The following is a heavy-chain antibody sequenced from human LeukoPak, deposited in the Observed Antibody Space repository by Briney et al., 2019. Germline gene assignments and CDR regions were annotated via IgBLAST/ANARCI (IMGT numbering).Heavy chain of an antibody. Sequence: GGSLRLSCAASGFTFSSYGMHWVRQAPGKWLEWVAFIRYDGSNKYYADSVKGRFTISRDNSKNTLYLQMNSLRAEDTAVYYCAKEGGLLWAYFDYWGQGTLVTVSS. J-gene: IGHJ4*02. CDR1: GFTFSSYG. D-gene: IGHD3-16*01. V-gene: IGHV3-30*02. CDR2: IRYDGSNK. CDR3: AKEGGLLWAYFDY.